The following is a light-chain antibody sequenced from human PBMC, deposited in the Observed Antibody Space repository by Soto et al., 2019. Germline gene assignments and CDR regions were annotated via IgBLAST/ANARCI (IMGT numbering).Light chain of an antibody. Sequence: QSALTQPASVSGSPGQSITISCTGTSRDVGGYKYVSWYQQHPGKAPKLMIYEVSNRPSGVSNRFSGSNSGNTASLTISGIQAEDEADYYCSSYTTSSTLVFGGGTQLTVL. J-gene: IGLJ3*02. V-gene: IGLV2-14*01. CDR1: SRDVGGYKY. CDR3: SSYTTSSTLV. CDR2: EVS.